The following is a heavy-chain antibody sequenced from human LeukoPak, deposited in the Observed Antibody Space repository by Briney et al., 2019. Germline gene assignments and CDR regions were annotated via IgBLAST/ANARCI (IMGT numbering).Heavy chain of an antibody. Sequence: GGSLRRSCAASGFTFTTYWMSWVRQLPRKGLEWVANINQDGTEKYYVDSVKGRFTISRDNAKNSLDLQMNSLRVEDTGIYYCVKVAKYYYGSETYYFFEHWGQGTPVTASS. CDR2: INQDGTEK. D-gene: IGHD3-10*01. J-gene: IGHJ4*02. V-gene: IGHV3-7*01. CDR3: VKVAKYYYGSETYYFFEH. CDR1: GFTFTTYW.